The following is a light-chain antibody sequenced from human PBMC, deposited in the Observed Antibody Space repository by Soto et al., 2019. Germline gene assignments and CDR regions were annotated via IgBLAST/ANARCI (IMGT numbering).Light chain of an antibody. CDR3: QQAASFPIT. CDR1: QGISSY. J-gene: IGKJ5*01. Sequence: DIQLTQSPSFLSASVGDRVTITCRASQGISSYLAWYQQKPGKAPNLLIYTASSLQSGVPSRFSGSGSGTDFTLTINGLQPEDFATYYCQQAASFPITFGQGTRREIK. CDR2: TAS. V-gene: IGKV1-9*01.